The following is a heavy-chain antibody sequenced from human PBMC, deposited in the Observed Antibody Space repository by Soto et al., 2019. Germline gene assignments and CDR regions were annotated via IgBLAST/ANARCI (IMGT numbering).Heavy chain of an antibody. CDR2: INHSGST. Sequence: SVTLSLTCAIYGGSFSDYYCSWIRQSPGKGLEWIGEINHSGSTNYNPSLKTRVTLSLDTSMNLFSLRLSSVTAADTAMYYCARAPPFYSYGMDVWGQGTRGAV. V-gene: IGHV4-34*01. CDR3: ARAPPFYSYGMDV. J-gene: IGHJ6*02. CDR1: GGSFSDYY.